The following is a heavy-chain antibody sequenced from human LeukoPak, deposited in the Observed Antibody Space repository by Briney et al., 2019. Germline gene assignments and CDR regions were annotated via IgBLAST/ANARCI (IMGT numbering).Heavy chain of an antibody. Sequence: SETLSLTCTVSGYSITSGYYWGWIRQPPGKGLEWIGSLYHSGSTNYNPSLKSRVTISVDTSKNQFSLKLSSVTAADTAVYYCARLRCITMVRGVCRFDYWGQGTLVTVSS. J-gene: IGHJ4*02. D-gene: IGHD3-10*01. CDR1: GYSITSGYY. V-gene: IGHV4-38-2*02. CDR3: ARLRCITMVRGVCRFDY. CDR2: LYHSGST.